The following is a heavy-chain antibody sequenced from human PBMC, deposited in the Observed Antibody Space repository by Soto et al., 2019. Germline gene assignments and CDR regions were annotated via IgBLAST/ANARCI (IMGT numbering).Heavy chain of an antibody. V-gene: IGHV3-48*02. J-gene: IGHJ4*01. D-gene: IGHD5-18*01. CDR1: GFTFSSYG. Sequence: GGSLRLSCAASGFTFSSYGMSWVRQAPGKGLEWLAYITIRTGNIVYADSVRGRFTISADNAENSVFLQMNSLRDEDTAVYFCVKDRDLDRDMVHADLWGQGTLVTVS. CDR3: VKDRDLDRDMVHADL. CDR2: ITIRTGNI.